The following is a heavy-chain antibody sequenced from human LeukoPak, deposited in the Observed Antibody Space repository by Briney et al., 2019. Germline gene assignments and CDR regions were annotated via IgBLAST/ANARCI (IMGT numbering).Heavy chain of an antibody. CDR2: ISGSGGST. Sequence: GGSLRLSCAASGFTFSSYAMSWVRQAPGKGLEWVSAISGSGGSTYYADSVKGRFTISRDNSKNTLYLQMNSLRAEDTAVYYCAEFDWLFYTLSYFDYWGQGTLVTVSS. CDR3: AEFDWLFYTLSYFDY. V-gene: IGHV3-23*01. J-gene: IGHJ4*02. CDR1: GFTFSSYA. D-gene: IGHD3-9*01.